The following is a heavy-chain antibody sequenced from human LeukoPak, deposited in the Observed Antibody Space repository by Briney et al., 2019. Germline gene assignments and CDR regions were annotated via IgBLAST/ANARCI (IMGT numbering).Heavy chain of an antibody. CDR3: AKDYYDSSGYYYLDPPNFDY. V-gene: IGHV3-23*03. CDR1: GFTFSSYG. J-gene: IGHJ4*02. Sequence: GGSLRLSCAASGFTFSSYGMSWVRQAPGKGLEWVSVIYSGGSTYYADSVKGRFTISRDNSKNTLYLQMNSLRAEDTAVYYCAKDYYDSSGYYYLDPPNFDYWGQGTLVTVSS. CDR2: IYSGGST. D-gene: IGHD3-22*01.